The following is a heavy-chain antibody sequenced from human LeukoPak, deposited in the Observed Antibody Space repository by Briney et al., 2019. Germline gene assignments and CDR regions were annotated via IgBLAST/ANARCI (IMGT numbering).Heavy chain of an antibody. V-gene: IGHV3-9*01. CDR3: AKALSYYYGSGSDY. J-gene: IGHJ4*02. D-gene: IGHD3-10*01. Sequence: GRSLRLSCAASGFTFDDYAMHWVRQAPGKGLEWVSGISWNSGSIGYADSVKGRFTISRDNAKNSLYLQMNSLRAEDTALYYCAKALSYYYGSGSDYWGQGTLVTVSS. CDR1: GFTFDDYA. CDR2: ISWNSGSI.